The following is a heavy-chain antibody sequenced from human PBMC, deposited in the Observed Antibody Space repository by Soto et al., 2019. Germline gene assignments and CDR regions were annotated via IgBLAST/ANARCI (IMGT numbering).Heavy chain of an antibody. V-gene: IGHV4-59*01. CDR1: GGSISSYY. CDR3: ATEWTITMIIGGAFDI. D-gene: IGHD3-22*01. J-gene: IGHJ3*02. CDR2: IYYSGST. Sequence: PSETLSLTCTVSGGSISSYYWSWIRQPPGKGLEWIGYIYYSGSTNYNPSLKSRVTISVDTSKNQFSLKLSSVTAEDTAVYYCATEWTITMIIGGAFDIWGQGTMVTVSS.